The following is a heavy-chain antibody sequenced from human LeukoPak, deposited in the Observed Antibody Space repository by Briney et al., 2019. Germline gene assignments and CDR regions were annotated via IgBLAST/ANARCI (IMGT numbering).Heavy chain of an antibody. V-gene: IGHV4-39*07. Sequence: SETLSLTCTVSGGSISSSSYYWGWIRQPPGKGLEWIGGIYYSGSTYYNPSLKSRVTISVDTSKNQFSLKLSSVTAADTAVYYCARCRFQGDSSGYFRFDPWGQGTLVTVSS. D-gene: IGHD3-22*01. J-gene: IGHJ5*02. CDR1: GGSISSSSYY. CDR2: IYYSGST. CDR3: ARCRFQGDSSGYFRFDP.